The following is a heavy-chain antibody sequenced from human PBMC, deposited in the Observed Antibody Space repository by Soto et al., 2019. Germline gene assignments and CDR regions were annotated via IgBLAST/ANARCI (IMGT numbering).Heavy chain of an antibody. Sequence: SETLSLTCTVSGGSISSSSYYWGWIRQPPGKGLEWIGSIYYSGSTYYNPSLKSRVTISLDTSKNQFSLRLSSVTAADTAVFYCVSRTVTTFNAFDIWGQGTMVTVSS. J-gene: IGHJ3*02. CDR2: IYYSGST. D-gene: IGHD4-17*01. CDR3: VSRTVTTFNAFDI. V-gene: IGHV4-39*01. CDR1: GGSISSSSYY.